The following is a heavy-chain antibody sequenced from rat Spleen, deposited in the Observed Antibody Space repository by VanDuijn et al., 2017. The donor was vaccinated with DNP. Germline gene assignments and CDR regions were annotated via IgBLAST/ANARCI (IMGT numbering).Heavy chain of an antibody. Sequence: EVQLVESGGGLVQPGRSLKLSCVASGFTFSRYWMYWIRQAPGKGLEWVAAINTDGGNTYYRDSVRGRFTVSRDDSTSTLYLQMDSLRSEDTATYYCARHKGPGAMDAWGQGTSVTVSS. CDR1: GFTFSRYW. V-gene: IGHV5-58*01. CDR2: INTDGGNT. J-gene: IGHJ4*01. CDR3: ARHKGPGAMDA. D-gene: IGHD1-9*01.